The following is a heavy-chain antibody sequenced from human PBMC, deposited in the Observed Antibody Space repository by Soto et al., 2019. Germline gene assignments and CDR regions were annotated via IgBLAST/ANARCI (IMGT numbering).Heavy chain of an antibody. J-gene: IGHJ6*02. CDR3: ASDGPLQYSYYGMAG. V-gene: IGHV1-46*01. CDR1: GYTFTIYY. Sequence: ASVKVSCKASGYTFTIYYMHWVLQAPGQGLEWTGIINPSGGSTSYAQKFQGRVTMTRDTSTSTVYMELSSLRSEDTAVYYCASDGPLQYSYYGMAGWGQGTTVPVSS. D-gene: IGHD1-1*01. CDR2: INPSGGST.